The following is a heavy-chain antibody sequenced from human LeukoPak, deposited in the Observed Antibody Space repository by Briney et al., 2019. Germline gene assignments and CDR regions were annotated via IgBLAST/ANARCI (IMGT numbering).Heavy chain of an antibody. D-gene: IGHD4-11*01. CDR2: INPSGGST. V-gene: IGHV1-46*01. CDR3: ARGGYSNPHRLDY. Sequence: ASVKVSCQASGYTFTGYYMHWVRQAPGQGLEWMGIINPSGGSTSYAQKFQGRVTMTRDTSTSTVYMELRSLRSDDTAVYYCARGGYSNPHRLDYWGQGTLVTVSS. CDR1: GYTFTGYY. J-gene: IGHJ4*02.